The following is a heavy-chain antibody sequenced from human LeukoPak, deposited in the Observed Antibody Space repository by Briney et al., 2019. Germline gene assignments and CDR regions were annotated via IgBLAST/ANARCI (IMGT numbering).Heavy chain of an antibody. J-gene: IGHJ3*02. CDR3: ARDRGRGGLISAFDI. Sequence: AAVKVSCKASGYTFTSYGISWVRHAPGQGLEWMGWISAYNGNTNYAQKLQGRVTMTTDTSTSTAYMELRSLRSDDTAVYHCARDRGRGGLISAFDIWGQGTMVTVSS. D-gene: IGHD3-16*01. CDR1: GYTFTSYG. V-gene: IGHV1-18*01. CDR2: ISAYNGNT.